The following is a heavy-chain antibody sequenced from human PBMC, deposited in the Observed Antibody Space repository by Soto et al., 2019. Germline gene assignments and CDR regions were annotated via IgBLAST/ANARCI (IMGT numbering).Heavy chain of an antibody. CDR1: GGTFSSYA. D-gene: IGHD3-22*01. CDR3: ARVLKGYYDSSGYAFDI. Sequence: QVQLVQSGAEVKKPGYSVKVSCKASGGTFSSYAISWVRQAPGQGLEWMGGIIPIFGTANYAQKFQGRVTITADESTSTAYMELSSLRSEDTAVYYCARVLKGYYDSSGYAFDIWGQGTMVTVSS. J-gene: IGHJ3*02. V-gene: IGHV1-69*01. CDR2: IIPIFGTA.